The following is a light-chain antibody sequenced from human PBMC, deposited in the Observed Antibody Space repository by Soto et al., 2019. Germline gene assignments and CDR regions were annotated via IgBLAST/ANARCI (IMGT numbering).Light chain of an antibody. CDR2: RSD. CDR3: SSDAGSNNFAV. J-gene: IGLJ2*01. Sequence: QSVLSQPPSASVTPGQRVTIPCSGSSSNIGSHHVNWYQHLPGTAPKLLIYRSDQRPSGVPDRFTGSKSGTSASLAVSGLRSEDEAVYYCSSDAGSNNFAVFGGGTKLTVL. V-gene: IGLV1-47*01. CDR1: SSNIGSHH.